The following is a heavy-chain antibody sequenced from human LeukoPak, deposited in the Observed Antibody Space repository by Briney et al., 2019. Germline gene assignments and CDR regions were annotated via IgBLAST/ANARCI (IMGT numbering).Heavy chain of an antibody. CDR3: ARDGSSSSWKWFDP. CDR2: IYYSGST. J-gene: IGHJ5*02. Sequence: SETLSLTCTVSGGSISSYYWSWIRQPPGKGLEWIGYIYYSGSTNYDPSLKSRVTISVDRSKNQFSLKLSSVTAADTAVYYCARDGSSSSWKWFDPWGQGTLVTVSS. V-gene: IGHV4-59*12. D-gene: IGHD6-13*01. CDR1: GGSISSYY.